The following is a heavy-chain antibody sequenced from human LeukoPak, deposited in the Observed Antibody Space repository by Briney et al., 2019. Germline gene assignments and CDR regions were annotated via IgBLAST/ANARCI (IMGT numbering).Heavy chain of an antibody. CDR1: DGSISSYY. J-gene: IGHJ3*02. Sequence: SETLYLTCAVSDGSISSYYWSWIRQPPGEGLEWIGYIYSRGSTNYNPSLKSRITISVDTSKNQFSLKLSSVTAADTAVYYCARYNSGWYAFDIWGQGTMVTISS. CDR3: ARYNSGWYAFDI. CDR2: IYSRGST. V-gene: IGHV4-59*01. D-gene: IGHD6-19*01.